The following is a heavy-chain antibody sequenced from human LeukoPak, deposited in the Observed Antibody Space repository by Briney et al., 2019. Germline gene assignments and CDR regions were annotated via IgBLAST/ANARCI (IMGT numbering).Heavy chain of an antibody. CDR3: ARSRRPPFFDY. J-gene: IGHJ4*02. V-gene: IGHV4-59*01. CDR2: VDYTGST. CDR1: GDSISRYY. Sequence: SETLSLTRTVSGDSISRYYWSWIRQPPGKGMEWNGYVDYTGSTNSKPFLKSRSTISVETPKNQFSLSLSALTAADRAVYYVARSRRPPFFDYWGQGTLVTISS.